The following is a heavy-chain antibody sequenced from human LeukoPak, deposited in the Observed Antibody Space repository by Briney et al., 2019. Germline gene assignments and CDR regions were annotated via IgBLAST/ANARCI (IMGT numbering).Heavy chain of an antibody. CDR1: GFTFDSYS. J-gene: IGHJ4*02. Sequence: PGGSLSLSCAASGFTFDSYSMTWVRQVPGKGLEWVSAISGSGGSTYYADSVKGWFTISRDNSKNTLYLQMNSLRAEDTAVYYCAKGGDYYGSGTKPHDYWGQGTLVTVSS. D-gene: IGHD3-10*01. CDR2: ISGSGGST. V-gene: IGHV3-23*01. CDR3: AKGGDYYGSGTKPHDY.